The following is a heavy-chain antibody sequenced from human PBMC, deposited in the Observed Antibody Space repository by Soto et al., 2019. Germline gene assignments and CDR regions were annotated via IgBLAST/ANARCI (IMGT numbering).Heavy chain of an antibody. Sequence: GGSLILSCAASGFTFSSYGMHWVRQAPGKGLEWVAVIWYDGSNKYYADSVKGRFTISRDNSKNTLYLQMNSLRAEDTAVYYCARDRSVGASNFDYWGQGTLVTVSS. CDR2: IWYDGSNK. CDR3: ARDRSVGASNFDY. J-gene: IGHJ4*02. V-gene: IGHV3-33*01. CDR1: GFTFSSYG. D-gene: IGHD1-26*01.